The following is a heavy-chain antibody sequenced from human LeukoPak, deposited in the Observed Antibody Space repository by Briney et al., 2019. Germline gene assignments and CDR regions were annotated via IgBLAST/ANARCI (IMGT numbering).Heavy chain of an antibody. V-gene: IGHV4-38-2*02. CDR1: GYSITTGHY. D-gene: IGHD3-10*01. J-gene: IGHJ4*02. CDR2: IYHTGST. CDR3: ARDQDYYGSGSYGPDY. Sequence: PSETLSLTCTVSGYSITTGHYWGWIRQPPGKGLEWIGSIYHTGSTFYNPSLKSRVTISVDPSKNQFSLKLSSVTAADTAVYYCARDQDYYGSGSYGPDYWGQGILGTVSS.